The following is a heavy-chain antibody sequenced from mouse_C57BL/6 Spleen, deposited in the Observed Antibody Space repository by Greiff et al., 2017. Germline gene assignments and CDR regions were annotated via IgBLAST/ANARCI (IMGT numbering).Heavy chain of an antibody. CDR3: ARTGFTTVVHFDY. J-gene: IGHJ2*01. V-gene: IGHV14-4*01. CDR2: IDPENGDT. Sequence: VQLQQSGAELVRPGASVKLSCTASGFNIKDDYMHWVKQRPEQGLEWIGWIDPENGDTEYASKFQGKATLTADKSSSTAYMQLSSLTSEDSAVYFCARTGFTTVVHFDYWGQGTTLTVSS. CDR1: GFNIKDDY. D-gene: IGHD1-1*01.